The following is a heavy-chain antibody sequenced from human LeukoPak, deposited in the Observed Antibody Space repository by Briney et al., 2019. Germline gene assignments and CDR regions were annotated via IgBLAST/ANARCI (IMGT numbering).Heavy chain of an antibody. Sequence: PGGSLRLSCAASGFTFSSYSMNWVRLAPGKGLEWVSSISSSSSYIYYADSVKGRFTISRDNAKNSLYLQMNSLRAEDTAVYYCARDLQQWLVAYDAFDIWGQGTMVTVSS. D-gene: IGHD6-19*01. CDR3: ARDLQQWLVAYDAFDI. CDR1: GFTFSSYS. V-gene: IGHV3-21*01. J-gene: IGHJ3*02. CDR2: ISSSSSYI.